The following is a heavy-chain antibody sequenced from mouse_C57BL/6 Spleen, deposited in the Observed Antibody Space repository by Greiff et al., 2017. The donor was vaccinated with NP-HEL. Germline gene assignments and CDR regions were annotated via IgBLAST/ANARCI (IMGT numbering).Heavy chain of an antibody. Sequence: LKQSGAELVKPGASVKLSCKASGYTFTSYWMQWVKQRPGQGLEWIGEIDPSDSYTNYNQKFKGKATLTVDTSSSTAYMQLSSLTSEDSAVYYCAKFYDYFDYWGQGTTLTVSS. V-gene: IGHV1-50*01. D-gene: IGHD2-3*01. CDR2: IDPSDSYT. CDR3: AKFYDYFDY. CDR1: GYTFTSYW. J-gene: IGHJ2*01.